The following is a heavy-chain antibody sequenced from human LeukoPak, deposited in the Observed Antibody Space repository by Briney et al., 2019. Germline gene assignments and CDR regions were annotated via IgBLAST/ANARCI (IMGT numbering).Heavy chain of an antibody. Sequence: GGSLRLSCAASGFTFSSYEMNWVRQAPGKGLEWVSYIDSSGSTIYYADSVKGRFTISRDNAKNSLYLQMNSLRAEDTAVYYCARGFGVAYYYYSMDVWGKGTTVTISS. CDR3: ARGFGVAYYYYSMDV. V-gene: IGHV3-48*03. CDR2: IDSSGSTI. CDR1: GFTFSSYE. J-gene: IGHJ6*03. D-gene: IGHD3-3*01.